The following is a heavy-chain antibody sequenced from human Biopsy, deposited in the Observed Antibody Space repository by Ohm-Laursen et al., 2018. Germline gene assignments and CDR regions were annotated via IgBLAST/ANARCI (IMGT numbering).Heavy chain of an antibody. D-gene: IGHD4-17*01. CDR1: GFTFSSYA. V-gene: IGHV3-23*01. CDR2: INTSGGST. J-gene: IGHJ4*02. Sequence: SLRLSCAASGFTFSSYAMTWVRQAPGKGLEWVSVINTSGGSTHYAVSVKARFTISRDNSKNTLYLRMNSLSAEDTAVYYCARPADSYGSDFYFDYWGQGTLVTVSS. CDR3: ARPADSYGSDFYFDY.